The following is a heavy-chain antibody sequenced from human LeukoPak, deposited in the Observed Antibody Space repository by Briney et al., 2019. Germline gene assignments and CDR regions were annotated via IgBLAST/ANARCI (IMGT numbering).Heavy chain of an antibody. J-gene: IGHJ3*01. D-gene: IGHD5-24*01. CDR3: ARAQRPVLWLHDAFDL. V-gene: IGHV3-21*01. CDR1: GFTFSSYS. CDR2: ISSSSSYI. Sequence: GGSLRLSCAASGFTFSSYSMNWVRQAPGKGLEWVSSISSSSSYIYYADSVKGRFTISRDNAKNSLYLQMNSLRAEDTAVYYCARAQRPVLWLHDAFDLWGQGTMVTVSS.